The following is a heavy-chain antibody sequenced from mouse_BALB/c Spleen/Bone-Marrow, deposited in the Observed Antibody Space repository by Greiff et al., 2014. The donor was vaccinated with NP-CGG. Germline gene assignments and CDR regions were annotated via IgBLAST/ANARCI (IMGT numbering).Heavy chain of an antibody. CDR3: ARRKTTILTTFYWYFDV. CDR1: GFTFSGYA. J-gene: IGHJ1*01. D-gene: IGHD2-5*01. V-gene: IGHV5-6-5*01. Sequence: EVQRVESGGGLVKPGGSLKLSCAASGFTFSGYAMSWVRQTPEKRLKWVASISSGGSTFYPDSVKGRFTISRDNARNILYLQMSSLRSEDTAVYYCARRKTTILTTFYWYFDVWGAGTTVTVSS. CDR2: ISSGGST.